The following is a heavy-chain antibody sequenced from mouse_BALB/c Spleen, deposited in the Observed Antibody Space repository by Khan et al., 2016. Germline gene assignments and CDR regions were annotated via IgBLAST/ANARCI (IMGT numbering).Heavy chain of an antibody. CDR3: ARYCGSSYYDMDD. Sequence: VQLKESGPSLVKPSQTLSLTCSVTGDSITSGYWNWIRKFPGNKLEYMGSISYSGSTYYYPSLKSRISITRDTSKNQYYLQLNSVPPEDTATEYGARYCGSSYYDMDDWGQGTTVTVSS. D-gene: IGHD1-1*01. CDR1: GDSITSGY. CDR2: ISYSGST. J-gene: IGHJ4*01. V-gene: IGHV3-8*02.